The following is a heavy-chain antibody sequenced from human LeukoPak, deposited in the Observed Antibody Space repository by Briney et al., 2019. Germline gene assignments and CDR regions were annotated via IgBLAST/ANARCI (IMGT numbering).Heavy chain of an antibody. CDR3: ARGYCSGGSCLWVIAFDI. Sequence: GASVKVSCKASGGTFSSYAISWVRQAPGQGLEWMGRIIPILGIANYAQKFQGRVTITADKSTSTAYMELSSLRSEDTAVYYCARGYCSGGSCLWVIAFDIWGQGTMVTVSS. D-gene: IGHD2-15*01. CDR1: GGTFSSYA. CDR2: IIPILGIA. J-gene: IGHJ3*02. V-gene: IGHV1-69*04.